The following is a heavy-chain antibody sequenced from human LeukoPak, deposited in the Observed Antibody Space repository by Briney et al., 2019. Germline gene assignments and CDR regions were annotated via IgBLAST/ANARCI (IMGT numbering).Heavy chain of an antibody. D-gene: IGHD3-22*01. CDR2: INPSGGST. Sequence: GASVKVSCKASGYTFTNYYIHWVRQAPGQGLEWMGLINPSGGSTSYTQKFQGRVTMTRDMSTSTVYMELSSLRSEDTAVYYCARAQEDSSGYSYYFDYWGQGTLVTVSS. CDR3: ARAQEDSSGYSYYFDY. J-gene: IGHJ4*02. CDR1: GYTFTNYY. V-gene: IGHV1-46*01.